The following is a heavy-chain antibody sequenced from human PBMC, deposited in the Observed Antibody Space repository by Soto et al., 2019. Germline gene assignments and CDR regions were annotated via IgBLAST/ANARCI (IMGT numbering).Heavy chain of an antibody. J-gene: IGHJ3*02. CDR1: GGTFSSYA. D-gene: IGHD5-18*01. Sequence: ASVKVSCKASGGTFSSYAISWVRQAPGQGLEWMGGIIPIFGTANYAQKFQGRVTITADESTSTAYMELSSLRSEDTAVYYCARERAQLWPIRTPGSSTNDAFDIWGQGTMVTVSS. V-gene: IGHV1-69*13. CDR2: IIPIFGTA. CDR3: ARERAQLWPIRTPGSSTNDAFDI.